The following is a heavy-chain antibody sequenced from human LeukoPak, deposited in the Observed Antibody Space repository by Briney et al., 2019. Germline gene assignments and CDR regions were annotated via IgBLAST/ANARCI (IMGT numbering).Heavy chain of an antibody. CDR1: GFTFSTYG. CDR2: IRHDGANK. D-gene: IGHD4-17*01. Sequence: GGSLRLSRVASGFTFSTYGIHWVRQAPGKGLEWGEFIRHDGANKWDAHSEKGRFTISRDNYKNTLYLQMNSLRIEDTAVYHCAKDRDYGDYPSAYYYYMDVWGKGTTVTASS. J-gene: IGHJ6*03. CDR3: AKDRDYGDYPSAYYYYMDV. V-gene: IGHV3-30*02.